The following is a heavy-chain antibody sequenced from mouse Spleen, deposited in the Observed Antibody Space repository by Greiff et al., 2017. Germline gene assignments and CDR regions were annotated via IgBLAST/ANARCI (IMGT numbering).Heavy chain of an antibody. CDR3: ARSAYYGNYEGFAY. Sequence: EVKLMESGGGLVQPGGSRKLSCAASGFPFSSFGMHWVRQAPAKGLESVAYISSGSSTIYYADTVKGRFTISRDNPKNTLFLQMTSLRSEDTAMYYCARSAYYGNYEGFAYWGQGTLVTVSA. J-gene: IGHJ3*01. CDR1: GFPFSSFG. D-gene: IGHD2-10*01. V-gene: IGHV5-17*02. CDR2: ISSGSSTI.